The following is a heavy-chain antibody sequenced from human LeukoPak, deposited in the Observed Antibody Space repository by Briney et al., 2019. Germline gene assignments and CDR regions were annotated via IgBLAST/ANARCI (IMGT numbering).Heavy chain of an antibody. CDR3: ARQLLQERAFDY. CDR1: GGSIRSNSHY. D-gene: IGHD6-13*01. CDR2: IYYSGTT. Sequence: SETLSLTCSVSGGSIRSNSHYWGWIRRPPGKGLEWIGSIYYSGTTYYNPSLKSRVTISVDTSKNLVSLEVKSLTAADTAVYYCARQLLQERAFDYWGQGTLITVSS. J-gene: IGHJ4*02. V-gene: IGHV4-39*07.